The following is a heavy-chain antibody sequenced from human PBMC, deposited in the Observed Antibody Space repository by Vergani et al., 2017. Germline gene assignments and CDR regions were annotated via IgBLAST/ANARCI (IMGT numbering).Heavy chain of an antibody. CDR3: ARGRTLAAGYYYYYYYMDV. CDR1: GSSMSSVGYY. V-gene: IGHV4-61*02. J-gene: IGHJ6*03. D-gene: IGHD6-13*01. Sequence: QVQLQESGPGLVKPSQTLSLTCTVSGSSMSSVGYYWTWIRQSAGKRLEWIGDILGSGTANYNPSFQGRVSMSVATSKNQFSLTLSSVSATDTAVYYCARGRTLAAGYYYYYYYMDVWGKGTTVTVSS. CDR2: ILGSGTA.